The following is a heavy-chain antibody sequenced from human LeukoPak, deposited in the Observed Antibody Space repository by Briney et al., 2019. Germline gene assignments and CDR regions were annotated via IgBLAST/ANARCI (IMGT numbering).Heavy chain of an antibody. D-gene: IGHD4-23*01. CDR2: INHSGST. CDR3: ARDTVVTGPGGY. J-gene: IGHJ4*02. V-gene: IGHV4-34*01. Sequence: SETLSLTCTVSGGSISSYYWSWIRQPPGKGLEWIGEINHSGSTNYNPSLKSRVTISLDTSKSQFSLKVRYVTAADTAVYYCARDTVVTGPGGYWGQGTLVTVSS. CDR1: GGSISSYY.